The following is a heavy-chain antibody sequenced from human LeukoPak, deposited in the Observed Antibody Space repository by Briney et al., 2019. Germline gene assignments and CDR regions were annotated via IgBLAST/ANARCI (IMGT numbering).Heavy chain of an antibody. D-gene: IGHD4-17*01. CDR3: AKDRDYGNDAYDI. CDR1: DFTFSSYA. CDR2: ITGSGDST. Sequence: GGSLRLSCAGSDFTFSSYAMNWVRQAPGKGLEWVADITGSGDSTYYADSVKGRCTISRDNSKNTLYLEMKSLRAEDTAVYYCAKDRDYGNDAYDIWGQGTVVTVSS. V-gene: IGHV3-23*01. J-gene: IGHJ3*02.